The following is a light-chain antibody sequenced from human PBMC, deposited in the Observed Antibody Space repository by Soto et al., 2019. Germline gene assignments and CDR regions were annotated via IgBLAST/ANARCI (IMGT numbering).Light chain of an antibody. CDR3: CSYSTSNTHNYV. CDR1: SSDLAIYNY. Sequence: QSALTQPASVSGSPGQSITISCTGTSSDLAIYNYVSWYQHHPGKAPQLIIYEVNLRPSGVSDRFSASKSGDTASLTISGLQAGDEADYYCCSYSTSNTHNYVFGTGTKVTV. V-gene: IGLV2-14*01. J-gene: IGLJ1*01. CDR2: EVN.